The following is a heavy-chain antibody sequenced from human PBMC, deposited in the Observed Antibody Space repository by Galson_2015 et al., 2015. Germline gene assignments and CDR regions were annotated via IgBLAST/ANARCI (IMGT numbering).Heavy chain of an antibody. CDR3: ASDGSGWSRDH. CDR1: GFTFSSYA. D-gene: IGHD6-19*01. V-gene: IGHV3-21*01. J-gene: IGHJ4*02. Sequence: SLRLSCAASGFTFSSYAMSWVRQAPGKGLEWVSTITSSGSYMYYADSVKGRFTISRDNAKNSLYLQMNSLRVEDTALYYCASDGSGWSRDHWGQGTLVTVSS. CDR2: ITSSGSYM.